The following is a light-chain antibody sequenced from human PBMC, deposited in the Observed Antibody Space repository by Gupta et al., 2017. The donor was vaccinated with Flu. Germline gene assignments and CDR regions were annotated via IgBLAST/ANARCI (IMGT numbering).Light chain of an antibody. J-gene: IGLJ3*02. V-gene: IGLV2-23*01. CDR2: ESI. CDR3: YSYTPSGTWV. Sequence: QSVLTQPASVSGSPGQSLTISCTGTNIDVGGYKFVSWYQQHPGKAPKLIIYESIERPSGVSDRFSGSKSGNTASLTISGAQADDEADYYCYSYTPSGTWVFGGGTKVTVL. CDR1: NIDVGGYKF.